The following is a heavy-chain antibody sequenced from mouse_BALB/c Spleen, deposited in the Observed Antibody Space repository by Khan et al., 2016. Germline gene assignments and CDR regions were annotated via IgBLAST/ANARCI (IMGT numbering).Heavy chain of an antibody. D-gene: IGHD1-1*02. CDR2: MWGDGIT. CDR1: GFSLTGYG. V-gene: IGHV2-6-7*01. CDR3: ARVWGDD. J-gene: IGHJ4*01. Sequence: QVQLKESGPGLVAPSQSLSITCTVSGFSLTGYGVNWVHQPPGKGLAWLGMMWGDGITDSNSALKSRLSISKDKAKSQVFLKMNSVQTDDTARYYCARVWGDDWGQGTSVTVAS.